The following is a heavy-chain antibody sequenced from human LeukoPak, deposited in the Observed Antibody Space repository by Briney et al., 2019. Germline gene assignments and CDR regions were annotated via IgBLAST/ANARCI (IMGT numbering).Heavy chain of an antibody. J-gene: IGHJ4*02. CDR3: ATPTSGSLTGMLDF. CDR2: ISYDGINE. V-gene: IGHV3-30-3*01. Sequence: PGGSLRLSCAASGFTFTTYAMNCVRQALGKGLEWVAVISYDGINEYYADSVKGRFTISRDNSEYTLYLQMNSLTVEDTAVYYCATPTSGSLTGMLDFWGQGALVTVSS. CDR1: GFTFTTYA. D-gene: IGHD3-10*01.